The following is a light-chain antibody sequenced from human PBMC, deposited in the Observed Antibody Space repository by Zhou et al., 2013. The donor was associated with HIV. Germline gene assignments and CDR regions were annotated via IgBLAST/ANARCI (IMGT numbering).Light chain of an antibody. Sequence: DIQMTQSPSTLSASVGDRVTITCRASQGISSYLAWYQQKPGKAPKLLLFGASSLQGGVPSRFSGSGFGTDFTLIISSLQPEDSATYYCQQSYGTPPYTFGQGTKLEIK. CDR1: QGISSY. CDR3: QQSYGTPPYT. CDR2: GAS. V-gene: IGKV1-39*01. J-gene: IGKJ2*01.